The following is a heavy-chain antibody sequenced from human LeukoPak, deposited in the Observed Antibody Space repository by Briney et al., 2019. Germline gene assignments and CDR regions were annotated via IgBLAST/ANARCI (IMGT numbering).Heavy chain of an antibody. Sequence: GESLKISCKGSGYNFTNHWIGWVRQMPGKGLEWMGTIFPTDSNTRYSPSFRGQVTISADKSISTAYLQWSSLKAWDTAIYYCARHSSRWFAGGGFDIWGQGTMVSVSS. CDR3: ARHSSRWFAGGGFDI. D-gene: IGHD6-13*01. CDR2: IFPTDSNT. CDR1: GYNFTNHW. V-gene: IGHV5-51*01. J-gene: IGHJ3*02.